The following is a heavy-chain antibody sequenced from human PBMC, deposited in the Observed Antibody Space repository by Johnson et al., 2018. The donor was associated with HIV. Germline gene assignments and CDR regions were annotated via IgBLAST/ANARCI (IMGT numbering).Heavy chain of an antibody. CDR2: ISGTGGTT. CDR3: ARDRGLWERNGAGAFDI. CDR1: GFTFSTYG. V-gene: IGHV3-23*04. D-gene: IGHD1-26*01. J-gene: IGHJ3*02. Sequence: VQLVESGGGVVQPGRSLRLSCAASGFTFSTYGMTWVRQAPGKGLEWVSAISGTGGTTYYADSVRGRFSISRDKSKDTLYRQMSSLRAEDTAVYYCARDRGLWERNGAGAFDIWGQGTMVTVSS.